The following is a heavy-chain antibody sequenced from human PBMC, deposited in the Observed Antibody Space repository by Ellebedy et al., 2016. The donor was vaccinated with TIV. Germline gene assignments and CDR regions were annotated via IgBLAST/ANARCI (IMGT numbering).Heavy chain of an antibody. CDR2: INMNTGNP. J-gene: IGHJ6*03. Sequence: ASVKVSCKASGYTFTGYPMNWVRQAPGQGLEWLGWINMNTGNPTYAQGFTGRFVFSLDTSVSTAYLQISSLKADDTAIYFCARDSRYNWNDWDYYHMDVWGKGTTVTVSS. CDR1: GYTFTGYP. D-gene: IGHD1-1*01. CDR3: ARDSRYNWNDWDYYHMDV. V-gene: IGHV7-4-1*02.